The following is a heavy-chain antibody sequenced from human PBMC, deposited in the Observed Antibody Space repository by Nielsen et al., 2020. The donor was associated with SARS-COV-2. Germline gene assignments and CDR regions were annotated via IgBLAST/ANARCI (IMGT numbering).Heavy chain of an antibody. J-gene: IGHJ6*02. CDR1: GFTFDDYA. CDR2: ISFDGRND. Sequence: EGSLRLSCVGSGFTFDDYAMHWVRQAPGKGLEWVAVISFDGRNDYYADSVKGRFTISRDNSKNTLYLQMNSLRAEDTAVYYCAKDRRYFDWDGMDVWGQGTTVTVSS. D-gene: IGHD3-9*01. V-gene: IGHV3-30*18. CDR3: AKDRRYFDWDGMDV.